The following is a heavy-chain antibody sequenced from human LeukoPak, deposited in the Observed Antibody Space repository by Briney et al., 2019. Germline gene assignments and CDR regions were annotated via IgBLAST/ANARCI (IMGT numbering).Heavy chain of an antibody. V-gene: IGHV3-48*03. D-gene: IGHD1-26*01. CDR3: ARAPIVGGGLRWYYYYYMDV. Sequence: PGGSLRLSCEVSGFSFSNYEMTWVRQAPGRGLEFISYISSSSSTIYYADSVRGRFTISRDDAKNSLSLQMNSLRAEDTAVYYCARAPIVGGGLRWYYYYYMDVWGKGTTVTISS. CDR1: GFSFSNYE. CDR2: ISSSSSTI. J-gene: IGHJ6*03.